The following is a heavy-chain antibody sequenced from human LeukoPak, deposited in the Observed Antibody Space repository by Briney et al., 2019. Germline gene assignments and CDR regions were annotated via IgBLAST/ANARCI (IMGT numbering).Heavy chain of an antibody. D-gene: IGHD3-22*01. Sequence: EASVKVSCKASGYTFTSYDINWVRQAPGQGLEWMGWMNPNSGNTGYAQKFQGRVTMTRNTSISTAYMELSSLRSEDTAVYYCARRGYWYYYYYYGMDVWGQGTTVTVSS. CDR2: MNPNSGNT. V-gene: IGHV1-8*01. J-gene: IGHJ6*02. CDR1: GYTFTSYD. CDR3: ARRGYWYYYYYYGMDV.